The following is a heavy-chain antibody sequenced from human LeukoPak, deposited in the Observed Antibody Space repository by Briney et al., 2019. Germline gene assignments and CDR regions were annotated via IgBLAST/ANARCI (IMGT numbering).Heavy chain of an antibody. CDR1: GFTFSTYS. CDR2: ISSSSYYI. D-gene: IGHD3-22*01. J-gene: IGHJ2*01. V-gene: IGHV3-21*01. CDR3: ARTPGGDTSGYYPWYFDL. Sequence: AGGSLRLSCAVSGFTFSTYSMSWVRQAPGQGLEWVSSISSSSYYIYYADSVRGRFTISRDNAKNSLYLQMSGLRADDTAFYYCARTPGGDTSGYYPWYFDLWGRGTLVTVSS.